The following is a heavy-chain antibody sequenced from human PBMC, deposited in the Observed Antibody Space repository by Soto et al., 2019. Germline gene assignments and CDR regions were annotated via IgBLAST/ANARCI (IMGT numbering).Heavy chain of an antibody. D-gene: IGHD4-17*01. V-gene: IGHV4-59*01. Sequence: SETLSLTCTVSGGSISSYYWSWIRQPPGKGLEWIGYIYYSGSTNYNPSLKSRVTISVDTSKNQFSLKLSSVTAADTAVYYCARDLGDYVFFDYWGQGTLVTVSS. J-gene: IGHJ4*02. CDR3: ARDLGDYVFFDY. CDR2: IYYSGST. CDR1: GGSISSYY.